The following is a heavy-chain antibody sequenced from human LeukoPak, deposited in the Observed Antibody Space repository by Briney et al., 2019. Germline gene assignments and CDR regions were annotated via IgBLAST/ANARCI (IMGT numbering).Heavy chain of an antibody. Sequence: PGGSLRLSCAASGFTFSNSWMHWVRQAPGKGLVWVSRINGDGSSTTYADYADSVKGRFTISRDNAKNTLYLQMNSLRAEDTAVYYCARAPTNWVYFDSWGQGTLVTVSS. CDR1: GFTFSNSW. CDR3: ARAPTNWVYFDS. J-gene: IGHJ4*02. D-gene: IGHD7-27*01. CDR2: INGDGSST. V-gene: IGHV3-74*01.